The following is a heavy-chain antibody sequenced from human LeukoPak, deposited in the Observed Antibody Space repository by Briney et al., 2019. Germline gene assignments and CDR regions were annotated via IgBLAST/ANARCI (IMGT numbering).Heavy chain of an antibody. Sequence: PSETLSLTCTVSGGSISSYYWSWIRQPPGKGLEWIGYIYYSGSTNYNPSLKSRVTISVDTSKNQFSLKLSSVTAADTAVYYCARGEVDYYDGSGQIFDYWGQGTLVTVSS. CDR2: IYYSGST. J-gene: IGHJ4*02. CDR1: GGSISSYY. D-gene: IGHD3-22*01. CDR3: ARGEVDYYDGSGQIFDY. V-gene: IGHV4-59*01.